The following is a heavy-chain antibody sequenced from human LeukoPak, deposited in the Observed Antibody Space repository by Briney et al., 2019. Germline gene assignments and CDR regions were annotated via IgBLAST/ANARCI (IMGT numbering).Heavy chain of an antibody. Sequence: SETLSLTCTVSGGSISYDYWSWIRQSPGKRLEWIGYIHYSGETNYSPSLKSRVTISVDTSKNQFSLKLSSVTAADTALYCCATLRGASTAVFDSWGQGALVTVSS. CDR1: GGSISYDY. CDR3: ATLRGASTAVFDS. D-gene: IGHD2-21*02. J-gene: IGHJ4*02. V-gene: IGHV4-59*08. CDR2: IHYSGET.